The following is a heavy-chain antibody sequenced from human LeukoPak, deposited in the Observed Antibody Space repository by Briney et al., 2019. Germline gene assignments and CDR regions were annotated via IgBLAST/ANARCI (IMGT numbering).Heavy chain of an antibody. V-gene: IGHV4-61*01. D-gene: IGHD2-2*01. Sequence: SETLSLTCTVSGGSVSSGSYYWSWIRQPPGKGLEWIGYIYYSGSTNYNPSLKSRVTISVDTSKDQFSLKLGSVTAADTAVYYCARAEGLCSSTSCYAPGGYYFDYWGQGTLVTVSS. CDR3: ARAEGLCSSTSCYAPGGYYFDY. J-gene: IGHJ4*02. CDR1: GGSVSSGSYY. CDR2: IYYSGST.